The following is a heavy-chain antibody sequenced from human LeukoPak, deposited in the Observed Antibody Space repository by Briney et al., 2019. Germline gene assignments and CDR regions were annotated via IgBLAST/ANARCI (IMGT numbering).Heavy chain of an antibody. D-gene: IGHD3-10*01. V-gene: IGHV3-74*01. CDR2: INSGGRRT. Sequence: GGSLRLSCAASGFPFSSYWMRWVRQAPGKGLVWVSRINSGGRRTSYADSVKGRFTIPRDNAKNTLYLQMNSLRAEDTAVYFCARDGPLWFGELPPNGVYYYYMDVWGKGTTVTISS. CDR3: ARDGPLWFGELPPNGVYYYYMDV. CDR1: GFPFSSYW. J-gene: IGHJ6*03.